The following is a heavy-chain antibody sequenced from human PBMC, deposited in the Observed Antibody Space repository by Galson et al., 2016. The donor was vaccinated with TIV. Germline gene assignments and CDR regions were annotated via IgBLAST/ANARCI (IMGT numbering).Heavy chain of an antibody. D-gene: IGHD3-10*01. CDR2: SRSNTDGGTT. J-gene: IGHJ6*02. Sequence: LRLSCAASGFTFSNARLNWVRQAPGKGLEWVGRSRSNTDGGTTEYAAPVKGRFIVSRDDSRNTLFLDMNILKTDDTALYFCATEYYLASGTDPLVGYKGMDVWGQGTTVTVSS. CDR3: ATEYYLASGTDPLVGYKGMDV. V-gene: IGHV3-15*01. CDR1: GFTFSNAR.